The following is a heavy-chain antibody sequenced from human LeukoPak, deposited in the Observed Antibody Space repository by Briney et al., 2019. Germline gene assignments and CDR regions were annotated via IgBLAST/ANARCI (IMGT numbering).Heavy chain of an antibody. D-gene: IGHD5-18*01. CDR3: AKDRETKDTAMALDKYYYYGMDV. V-gene: IGHV3-11*04. Sequence: PGGSLRLSCAASGFTFSDYYMSWIRQAPGKGLEWVSYISSSGSTIYYADSVKGRFTISRDNSKNTLYLQMNSLRAEDTAVYYCAKDRETKDTAMALDKYYYYGMDVWGQGTTVTVSS. J-gene: IGHJ6*02. CDR2: ISSSGSTI. CDR1: GFTFSDYY.